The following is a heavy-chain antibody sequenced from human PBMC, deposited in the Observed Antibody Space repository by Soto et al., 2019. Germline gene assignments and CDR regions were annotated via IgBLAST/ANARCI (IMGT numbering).Heavy chain of an antibody. V-gene: IGHV4-59*08. CDR1: GGSVSNYY. J-gene: IGHJ4*02. D-gene: IGHD4-17*01. Sequence: QVQLQESGPGLVKSSETLSLTCTVSGGSVSNYYWSWIRQTPGKGLEWIWYIHSTGTTNYNPSLKSRNTISVDTSNDQLSLKVNSVTAADTAVYYCARHSYGGLDYWGQGTLVTVSS. CDR2: IHSTGTT. CDR3: ARHSYGGLDY.